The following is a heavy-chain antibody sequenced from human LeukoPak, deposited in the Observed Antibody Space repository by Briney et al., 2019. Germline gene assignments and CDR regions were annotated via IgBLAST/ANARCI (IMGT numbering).Heavy chain of an antibody. CDR1: GYTFTGYY. D-gene: IGHD5-18*01. V-gene: IGHV1-2*02. CDR3: ARDIRGRRGYGYDPPSGRFDP. Sequence: GASVKVSCKASGYTFTGYYMHWVRQAPGQGLEWMGWINPNSGGTNYAQKFQGRVTMTRDTSISTAYMELRSLRSDDTAVYYCARDIRGRRGYGYDPPSGRFDPWGQGTLVTVSS. J-gene: IGHJ5*02. CDR2: INPNSGGT.